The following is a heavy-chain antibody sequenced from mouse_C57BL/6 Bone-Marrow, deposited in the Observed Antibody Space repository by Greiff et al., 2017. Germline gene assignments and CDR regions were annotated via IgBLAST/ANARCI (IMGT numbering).Heavy chain of an antibody. CDR3: ARQKLGYAMDY. J-gene: IGHJ4*01. CDR1: GFTFSSYG. V-gene: IGHV5-6*01. CDR2: ISSGGSYT. Sequence: EVQGVESGGDLVKPGGSLKLSCAASGFTFSSYGMSWVRQTPDKRLEWVATISSGGSYTYYPDSVKGRFTISRDNAKNTLYLQMSSLKSEDTAMYYCARQKLGYAMDYWGQGTSVTVSS. D-gene: IGHD3-1*01.